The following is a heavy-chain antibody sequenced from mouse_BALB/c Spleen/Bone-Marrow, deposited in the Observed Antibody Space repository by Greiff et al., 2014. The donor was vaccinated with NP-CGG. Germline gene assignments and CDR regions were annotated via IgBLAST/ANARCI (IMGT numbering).Heavy chain of an antibody. D-gene: IGHD4-1*01. CDR3: TRGGNWEDFDY. V-gene: IGHV5-17*02. Sequence: EVQLGESGGGLVQPGGSRKLSCAASGFTFSSFGMHWVRQAPEKGLEWVAYISSGSSPIFYADPMKGRFTISRDNTKNILFLQMTSVRSETTAIYYCTRGGNWEDFDYWGQGTTLTVSS. CDR1: GFTFSSFG. CDR2: ISSGSSPI. J-gene: IGHJ2*01.